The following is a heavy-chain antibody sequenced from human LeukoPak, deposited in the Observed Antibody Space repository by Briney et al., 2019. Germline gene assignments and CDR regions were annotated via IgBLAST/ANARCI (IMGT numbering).Heavy chain of an antibody. Sequence: PGGSLRLSCAASGFTFSSYEMNWVRQAPGKGLEWVSYISSSGSTIYYADSVKGRFTISRDNAKNSLYLQMNSLRAEDTAVYYCARGSMYYYDSSGYYSLVYWGQGTLDTVSS. CDR1: GFTFSSYE. CDR2: ISSSGSTI. V-gene: IGHV3-48*03. CDR3: ARGSMYYYDSSGYYSLVY. D-gene: IGHD3-22*01. J-gene: IGHJ4*02.